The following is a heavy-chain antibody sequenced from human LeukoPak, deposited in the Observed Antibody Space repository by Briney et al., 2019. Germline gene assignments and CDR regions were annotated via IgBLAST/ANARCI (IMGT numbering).Heavy chain of an antibody. CDR2: ISSSSSYI. J-gene: IGHJ4*02. Sequence: GGSLRLSCAASGFTFSSYSMNWVRQAPGKGLEWVSSISSSSSYIYYADSVKGRFTISRDNAKNSLYLQMNGLRAEDTAVYYCARDFHREDDYWGQGTLVTVSS. V-gene: IGHV3-21*01. CDR1: GFTFSSYS. CDR3: ARDFHREDDY.